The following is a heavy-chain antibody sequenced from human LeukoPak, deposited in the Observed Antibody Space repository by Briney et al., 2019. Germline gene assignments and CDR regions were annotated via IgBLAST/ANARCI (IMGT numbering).Heavy chain of an antibody. D-gene: IGHD3-10*01. CDR3: ARGFYCGSGRWDY. J-gene: IGHJ4*02. Sequence: GGSLRLSCAASGFTFSSSAMSWVRQAPGKGLEWVSAISGSGTSAYHADSVKGRFTISRDNSKNTLYLQMNSLRGEDTAVYYCARGFYCGSGRWDYWGQGTLVTVSS. V-gene: IGHV3-23*01. CDR1: GFTFSSSA. CDR2: ISGSGTSA.